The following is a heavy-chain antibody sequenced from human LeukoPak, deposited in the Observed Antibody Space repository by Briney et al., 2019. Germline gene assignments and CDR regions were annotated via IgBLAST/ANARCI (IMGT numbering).Heavy chain of an antibody. CDR2: INPNSGGT. D-gene: IGHD5-12*01. CDR1: GYTFTGYY. CDR3: AREYSGYPHHVDY. Sequence: ASVKVSCKASGYTFTGYYMHWVRQAPGQGLEWMGRINPNSGGTNYAQKFQGKVTMTRDTSISTAYMEPSRLRSDDTAVYYCAREYSGYPHHVDYWGQGTLVTVSS. V-gene: IGHV1-2*06. J-gene: IGHJ4*02.